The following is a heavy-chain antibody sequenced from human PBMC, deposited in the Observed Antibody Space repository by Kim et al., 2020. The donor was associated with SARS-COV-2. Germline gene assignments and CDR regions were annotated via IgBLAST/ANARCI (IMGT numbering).Heavy chain of an antibody. D-gene: IGHD3-10*01. V-gene: IGHV6-1*01. J-gene: IGHJ2*01. Sequence: VKSRITINPDTSKNQFSLQLNSVTPEDTAVYYCARDRDYYGSGRIGYFDLWGRGTLVTVSS. CDR3: ARDRDYYGSGRIGYFDL.